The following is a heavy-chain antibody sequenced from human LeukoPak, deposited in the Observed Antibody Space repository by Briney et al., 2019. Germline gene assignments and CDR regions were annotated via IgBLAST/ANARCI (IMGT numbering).Heavy chain of an antibody. CDR2: ISYDGSNK. V-gene: IGHV3-30*18. J-gene: IGHJ4*02. D-gene: IGHD6-13*01. CDR3: AKASGRIAAASWDY. CDR1: GFTFSSYG. Sequence: GGSLRLSCAASGFTFSSYGMHWVRQAPGKGLEWVAVISYDGSNKYYADSVKGRFTISRDNSKNTLYLQMNSLRAEDTAVYYCAKASGRIAAASWDYWGQGTLVTVSS.